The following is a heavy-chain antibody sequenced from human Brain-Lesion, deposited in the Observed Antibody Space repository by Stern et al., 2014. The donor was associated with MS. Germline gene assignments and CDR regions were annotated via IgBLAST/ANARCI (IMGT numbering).Heavy chain of an antibody. CDR1: GYTLTELS. Sequence: VQLVESGAEVKKPGASVKVSCKASGYTLTELSMHWVRQAPGKGLEWMGGFDPEDGETIYAQKFQGRVTMTEDTSTDTAYMELSSLRSEDTAVYYCATLSPGAGGNYYRHFDYWGQGTLVTVSS. V-gene: IGHV1-24*01. J-gene: IGHJ4*02. D-gene: IGHD1-26*01. CDR2: FDPEDGET. CDR3: ATLSPGAGGNYYRHFDY.